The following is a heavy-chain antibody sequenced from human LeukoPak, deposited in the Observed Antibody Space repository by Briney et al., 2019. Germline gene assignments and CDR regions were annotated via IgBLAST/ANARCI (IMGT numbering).Heavy chain of an antibody. J-gene: IGHJ4*02. CDR3: AVAYSSGWTVDY. D-gene: IGHD6-19*01. V-gene: IGHV3-66*01. CDR1: GFTVSSNY. CDR2: IYSGGST. Sequence: GGSLRLSCAASGFTVSSNYMSWVRQSPGKGLEWVPLIYSGGSTYYADSVKGRFTISRDNSKNTLYLQMNSLRAEDTAVYYCAVAYSSGWTVDYWGQGTLVTVSS.